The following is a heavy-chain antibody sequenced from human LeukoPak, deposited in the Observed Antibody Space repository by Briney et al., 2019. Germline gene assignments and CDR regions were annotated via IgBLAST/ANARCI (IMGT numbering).Heavy chain of an antibody. Sequence: PSETLSLTCTVSGGSISSYYGSWIRQPPGKGLEWIGYIYYSGSTNYNPPLKSRVTISVDTSKNQFSLKLSSVTAADTAVYYCASRPLSIAAAVSWGQGTLVTVSS. CDR1: GGSISSYY. J-gene: IGHJ1*01. CDR3: ASRPLSIAAAVS. V-gene: IGHV4-59*08. CDR2: IYYSGST. D-gene: IGHD6-13*01.